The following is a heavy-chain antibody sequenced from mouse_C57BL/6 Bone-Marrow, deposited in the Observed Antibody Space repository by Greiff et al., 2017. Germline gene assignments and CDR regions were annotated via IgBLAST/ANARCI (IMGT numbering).Heavy chain of an antibody. D-gene: IGHD1-1*01. Sequence: DVKLQESGPGLAKPSQTLSLTCSVTGYSITSDYWNWIRQFPGHKLEYIGYISSSGSTYYNPSLKSRISITRDTSKNQYYLKLNSVTTEETATYYCAREGGYYYGSSSYYYAMDYWGQGTSVTVSA. CDR3: AREGGYYYGSSSYYYAMDY. CDR1: GYSITSDY. J-gene: IGHJ4*01. CDR2: ISSSGST. V-gene: IGHV3-8*01.